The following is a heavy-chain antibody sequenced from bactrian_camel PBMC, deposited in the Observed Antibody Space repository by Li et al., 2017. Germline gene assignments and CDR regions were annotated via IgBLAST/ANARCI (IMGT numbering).Heavy chain of an antibody. CDR1: GDTDGSYC. D-gene: IGHD3*01. J-gene: IGHJ4*01. V-gene: IGHV3S1*01. CDR2: MYGGGATYTERT. Sequence: HVQLVESGGGSVQTGGSLRLSCVASGDTDGSYCMAWFRQPPQKEREGLAAMYGGGATYTERTYYADSVKGRFTISADDVSGDNRDKTLYLQMNSLKPEDTAVYYCASDILYLSSPGSLCTFRKLLEYMFMGQGTQVTVS.